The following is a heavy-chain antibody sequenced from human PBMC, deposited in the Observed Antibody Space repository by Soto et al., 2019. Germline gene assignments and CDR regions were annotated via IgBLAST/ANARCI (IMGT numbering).Heavy chain of an antibody. CDR3: ARSDDGPQGHYFDY. CDR1: GYTLTGYY. CDR2: INPNSGGT. J-gene: IGHJ4*02. V-gene: IGHV1-2*04. Sequence: ASVKVSCKASGYTLTGYYMHWVRQAPGQGLEWMGWINPNSGGTNYAQKFQGWVTMTRDTSISTAYMELSRLRSDDTAVYYCARSDDGPQGHYFDYWGQGTLVTVSS.